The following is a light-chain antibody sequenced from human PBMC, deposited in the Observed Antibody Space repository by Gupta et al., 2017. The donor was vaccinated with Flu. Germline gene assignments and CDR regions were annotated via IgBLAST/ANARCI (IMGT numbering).Light chain of an antibody. J-gene: IGLJ2*01. CDR1: NIGSNN. V-gene: IGLV3-9*01. CDR2: KDK. Sequence: SYVLTQPLSVSVALGQTARITCEGDNIGSNNVHWYHQKPGQAPALIIYKDKNRPSGIPERFSGSNSGNTATLTISRAQAGDEADYYCQVWDSSTMVGGGTRLTVL. CDR3: QVWDSSTM.